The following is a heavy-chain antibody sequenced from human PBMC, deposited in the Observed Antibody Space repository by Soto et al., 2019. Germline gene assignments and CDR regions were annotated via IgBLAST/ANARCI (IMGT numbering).Heavy chain of an antibody. CDR3: VRVVAIPGYPDN. CDR1: GGTFSSYA. Sequence: QVQLVQSGAEVRQPASSVKVSCKTSGGTFSSYAISWVRQAPGQGLEWMGGIVPIVDTSTYAQKVQGRVTITADESTSKAYMELSSLRSDDTAIYYCVRVVAIPGYPDNWGQGTLVTVSS. J-gene: IGHJ4*02. D-gene: IGHD5-12*01. V-gene: IGHV1-69*12. CDR2: IVPIVDTS.